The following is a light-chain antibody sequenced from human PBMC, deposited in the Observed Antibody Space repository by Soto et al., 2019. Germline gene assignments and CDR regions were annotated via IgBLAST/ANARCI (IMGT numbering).Light chain of an antibody. J-gene: IGKJ1*01. CDR2: DAS. CDR1: QSVSSY. Sequence: EIVLTQSPGTLSLSPGERATLSCRASQSVSSYLAWYQQKPGQAPRLLIYDASTRATGISARFSGSGSGTDFTLTISSLEPEDFAVYYCQQRSNWPFTFGQGTKVEVK. CDR3: QQRSNWPFT. V-gene: IGKV3-11*01.